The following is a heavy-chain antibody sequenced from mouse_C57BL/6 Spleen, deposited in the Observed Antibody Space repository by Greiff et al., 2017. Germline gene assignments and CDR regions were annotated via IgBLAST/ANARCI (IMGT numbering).Heavy chain of an antibody. CDR1: GYTFTSYW. CDR3: ARRSPNWDNYAMDY. CDR2: IDPNSGGT. D-gene: IGHD4-1*01. V-gene: IGHV1-72*01. J-gene: IGHJ4*01. Sequence: QVHVKQPGAELVKPGASVKLSCKASGYTFTSYWMHWVKQRPGRGLEWIGRIDPNSGGTKYNEKFKSKATLTVDKPSSTAYMQLSSLTSEDSAVYYCARRSPNWDNYAMDYWGQGTSVTVSS.